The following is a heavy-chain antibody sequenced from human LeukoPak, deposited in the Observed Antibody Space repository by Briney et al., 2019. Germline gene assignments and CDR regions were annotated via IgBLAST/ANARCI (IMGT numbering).Heavy chain of an antibody. D-gene: IGHD5-24*01. CDR2: INHSGST. V-gene: IGHV4-34*01. J-gene: IGHJ4*02. CDR3: ARHLTGGDGYNSTFDY. Sequence: SETLSLTCAVYGGSFSGYYWSWIRQPPGKGLEWIGEINHSGSTNYNPSLKSRVTISVDTSKNQFSLKLSSVTAADTAVYYCARHLTGGDGYNSTFDYGGQETLVTVSS. CDR1: GGSFSGYY.